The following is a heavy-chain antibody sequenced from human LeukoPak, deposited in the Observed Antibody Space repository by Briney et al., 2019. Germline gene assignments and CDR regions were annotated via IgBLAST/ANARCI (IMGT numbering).Heavy chain of an antibody. CDR2: ISGSGGST. CDR3: AKGGHSSAYYSYFQH. Sequence: GGSLRLSCAASGFTFSSYAMSWVRQAPGKGLEWVSDISGSGGSTYYADSVKGRFTISRDNSRNTLYLQMNSLRAEDTAVYYCAKGGHSSAYYSYFQHWGQGTLVTVSS. CDR1: GFTFSSYA. J-gene: IGHJ1*01. D-gene: IGHD3-22*01. V-gene: IGHV3-23*01.